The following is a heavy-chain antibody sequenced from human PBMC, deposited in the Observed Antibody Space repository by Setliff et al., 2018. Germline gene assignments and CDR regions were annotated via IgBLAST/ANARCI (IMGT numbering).Heavy chain of an antibody. D-gene: IGHD2-21*01. V-gene: IGHV4-61*09. CDR3: ARSGMPRLLYVGY. CDR1: GGSISSGSYY. CDR2: IFARGSM. J-gene: IGHJ4*02. Sequence: SETLSLTCTVSGGSISSGSYYWSWIRQPAGKALEWLGHIFARGSMNYNPSLRSRITISQDRSENQFSLRLSSLTAADTAVYYCARSGMPRLLYVGYWGLGTLVTVSS.